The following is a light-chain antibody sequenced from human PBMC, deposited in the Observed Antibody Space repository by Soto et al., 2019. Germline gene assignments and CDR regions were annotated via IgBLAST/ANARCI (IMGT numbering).Light chain of an antibody. Sequence: QSALTQPPSLSGSPGQSVTISCTGTSSDVGSSNGVSWYQQPPGTAPKLMIYDVSNRPSGVPDRFSGSKSGNTASLTISGLQAEDEADYYCSSYTSTSTYVFGTGTKVTVL. V-gene: IGLV2-18*02. CDR3: SSYTSTSTYV. CDR2: DVS. CDR1: SSDVGSSNG. J-gene: IGLJ1*01.